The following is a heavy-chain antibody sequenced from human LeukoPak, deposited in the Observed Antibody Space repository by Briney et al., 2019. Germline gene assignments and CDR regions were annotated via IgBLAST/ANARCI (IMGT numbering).Heavy chain of an antibody. CDR2: IRPDGSNE. D-gene: IGHD3-10*01. Sequence: PGGSLRLSCAASGFTFSSYWMSWVRQAPGKGLEWVAFIRPDGSNEYYAASVRGRFAISRDNSQNTLHLQMNSLRLEDTAVYYCVKDWGVLPDYTADGFDIWGPGTMVTVSS. CDR3: VKDWGVLPDYTADGFDI. J-gene: IGHJ3*02. V-gene: IGHV3-30*02. CDR1: GFTFSSYW.